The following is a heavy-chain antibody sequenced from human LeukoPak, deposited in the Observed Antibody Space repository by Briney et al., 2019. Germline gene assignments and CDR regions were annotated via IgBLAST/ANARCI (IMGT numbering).Heavy chain of an antibody. J-gene: IGHJ4*02. Sequence: SETLSLTCTVSGGSLSFYYWSWIRQSPGKGLEWIGYIYYSGSTNYNPSLKSRVTISVDTSKNQFSLKLSSVTAADTAVYYCARVDPDSSSTLEVFDYWGQGTLVTVSS. CDR2: IYYSGST. CDR3: ARVDPDSSSTLEVFDY. CDR1: GGSLSFYY. V-gene: IGHV4-59*01. D-gene: IGHD6-6*01.